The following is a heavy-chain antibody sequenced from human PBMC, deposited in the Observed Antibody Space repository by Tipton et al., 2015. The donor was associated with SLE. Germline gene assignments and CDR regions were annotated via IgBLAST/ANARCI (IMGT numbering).Heavy chain of an antibody. CDR1: GGSVSSGSYY. V-gene: IGHV4-61*01. D-gene: IGHD1-26*01. J-gene: IGHJ3*02. CDR3: AKAKWELGTFDI. CDR2: IYYSGST. Sequence: LRLSCTVSGGSVSSGSYYWSWIRQPPGKGLEWIGYIYYSGSTNYNPSLKSRVTISVDTSKNQFSLKLSSVTAADTAVYYCAKAKWELGTFDIWGQGTMVTVSS.